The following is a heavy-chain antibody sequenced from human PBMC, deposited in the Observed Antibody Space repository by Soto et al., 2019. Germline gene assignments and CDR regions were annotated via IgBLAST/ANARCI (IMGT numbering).Heavy chain of an antibody. CDR3: ARLALGSSSQVYYYKGLDV. CDR2: ISYTGST. CDR1: GDSVTSGGNY. J-gene: IGHJ6*02. D-gene: IGHD6-13*01. V-gene: IGHV4-61*08. Sequence: QVQLQESGPGLVKPSETLSLRCTVSGDSVTSGGNYWTWIRRPPGKGLEWIGYISYTGSTSYNPSLKSRVTISVDTSKTQFSLRLSSVTAADTAVYYCARLALGSSSQVYYYKGLDVWGQGTTVTVSS.